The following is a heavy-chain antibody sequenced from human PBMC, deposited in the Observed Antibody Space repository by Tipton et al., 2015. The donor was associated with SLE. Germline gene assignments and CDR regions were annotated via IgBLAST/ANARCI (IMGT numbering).Heavy chain of an antibody. V-gene: IGHV5-10-1*01. CDR3: ARRDEQWLVL. J-gene: IGHJ1*01. D-gene: IGHD6-19*01. Sequence: QLVQSGAEVKKHGKSLRISCKGSGYSFTSYWISWVRQMPGKGLGWMGGIDPSDSYTNYSTSFQGHVTISDDKSISTAYLQWSSLKASDTAMYYCARRDEQWLVLWGQGTLVTVSS. CDR2: IDPSDSYT. CDR1: GYSFTSYW.